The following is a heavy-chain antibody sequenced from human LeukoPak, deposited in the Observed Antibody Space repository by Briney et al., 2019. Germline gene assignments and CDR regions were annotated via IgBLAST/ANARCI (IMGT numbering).Heavy chain of an antibody. CDR1: GFTFSSYA. Sequence: QPGGSLRLSCAASGFTFSSYAMSWVRQAPGKGLEWVSAISGSGGSTYYADSVKGRFTISRDNSKNTLYLQTNSLRAEDTAVYYCAKDRRFGEFYFDYWGQGTLVTVSS. J-gene: IGHJ4*02. CDR3: AKDRRFGEFYFDY. CDR2: ISGSGGST. D-gene: IGHD3-10*01. V-gene: IGHV3-23*01.